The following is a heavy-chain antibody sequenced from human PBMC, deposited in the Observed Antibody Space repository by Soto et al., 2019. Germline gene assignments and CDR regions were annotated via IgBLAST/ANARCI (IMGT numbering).Heavy chain of an antibody. J-gene: IGHJ4*02. D-gene: IGHD3-10*01. CDR2: VNPIVSMS. V-gene: IGHV1-69*02. CDR3: AASYGSGYRAFDY. Sequence: QVQLVQSGAEVRKPGSSVKVSCKASGDTFSFYTINWVRQAPGLGLEWMGRVNPIVSMSNYAQKFQGRVTITADKSTNTAYMKLRSLRSEDTASYYFAASYGSGYRAFDYWGQGALVTVSS. CDR1: GDTFSFYT.